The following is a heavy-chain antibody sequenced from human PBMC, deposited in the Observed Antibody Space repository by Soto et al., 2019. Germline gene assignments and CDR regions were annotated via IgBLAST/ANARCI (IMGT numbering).Heavy chain of an antibody. V-gene: IGHV4-34*01. J-gene: IGHJ5*02. CDR2: INHSGST. Sequence: SETLSLTCAVYGGSFSGYYWSWIRQPPGKGLEWIGEINHSGSTNYNPSLKSRVTISVDTSKNQFSLKLSSVTAADTAVYYCARGRRYYYGSGSSSHYGWFDPWGQGTLVTVSS. CDR1: GGSFSGYY. D-gene: IGHD3-10*01. CDR3: ARGRRYYYGSGSSSHYGWFDP.